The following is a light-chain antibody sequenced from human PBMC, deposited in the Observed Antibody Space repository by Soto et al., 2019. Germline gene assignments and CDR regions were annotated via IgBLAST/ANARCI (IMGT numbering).Light chain of an antibody. J-gene: IGKJ3*01. Sequence: DIQMTQAPSTLSASVGDRVTITCRASQTFNNWLAWYQQKPGKAPKLLIYKASRLQSGVPSRFSGSGSGTEFTLTISSLQPDDFATYYCHHSDVFGPGTKLDIK. CDR3: HHSDV. CDR1: QTFNNW. CDR2: KAS. V-gene: IGKV1-5*03.